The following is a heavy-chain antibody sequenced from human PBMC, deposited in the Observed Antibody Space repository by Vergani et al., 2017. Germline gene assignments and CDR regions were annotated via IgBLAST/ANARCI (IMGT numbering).Heavy chain of an antibody. J-gene: IGHJ4*02. V-gene: IGHV4-39*01. CDR3: ARIISVERPSSKTAFDY. Sequence: QMQLQESGPGLVKPSETLSLSCTVSGDSISTSSYAWGWIRQPPGKTLEWIGTVFYGGRTSYNPSLKSRVTLSLDTSKKQISLHLTSVTAADTAVYYCARIISVERPSSKTAFDYWGQGTLVTVSS. CDR2: VFYGGRT. D-gene: IGHD6-25*01. CDR1: GDSISTSSYA.